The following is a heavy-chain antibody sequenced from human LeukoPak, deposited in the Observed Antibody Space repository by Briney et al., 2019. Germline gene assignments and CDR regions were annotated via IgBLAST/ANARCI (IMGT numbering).Heavy chain of an antibody. V-gene: IGHV3-23*01. CDR3: AKDSAAMAGYYFDY. CDR2: ISGSGGST. CDR1: GFTFSNYW. Sequence: GGSLRLSCAASGFTFSNYWMSWVRQAPGKGLEWVSAISGSGGSTYYADSVKGRFTISRDNSKNTLYLQMNSLRAEDTAVYYCAKDSAAMAGYYFDYWGQGTLVTVSS. D-gene: IGHD5-18*01. J-gene: IGHJ4*02.